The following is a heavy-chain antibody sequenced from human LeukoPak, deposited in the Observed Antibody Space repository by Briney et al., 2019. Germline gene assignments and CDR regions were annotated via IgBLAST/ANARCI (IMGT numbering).Heavy chain of an antibody. Sequence: GGSLRLSCAASGFTFSIYWMSWVRQAPGKGLEWVSAISGSGGSTYYADSVKGRFTISRDNSKNTLYLQMNSLRAEDTAVYYCAKGIVVVPDGMDVWGQGTTVTVSS. D-gene: IGHD2-2*01. V-gene: IGHV3-23*01. CDR3: AKGIVVVPDGMDV. J-gene: IGHJ6*02. CDR1: GFTFSIYW. CDR2: ISGSGGST.